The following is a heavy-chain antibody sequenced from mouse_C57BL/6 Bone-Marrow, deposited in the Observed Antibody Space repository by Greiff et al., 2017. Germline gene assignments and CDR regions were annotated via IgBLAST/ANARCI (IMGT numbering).Heavy chain of an antibody. CDR1: GFTFSDYY. CDR2: ISNGGGST. J-gene: IGHJ1*03. CDR3: ARTPTVVAHWYFDV. V-gene: IGHV5-12*01. D-gene: IGHD1-1*01. Sequence: EVQLVESGGGLVQPGGSLKLSCAASGFTFSDYYMYWVRQTPEKRLEWVAYISNGGGSTYYPDTVKGRFTISRDNAKNTLYLQMSRLKSEDTAMYYCARTPTVVAHWYFDVWGTGTTVTVSS.